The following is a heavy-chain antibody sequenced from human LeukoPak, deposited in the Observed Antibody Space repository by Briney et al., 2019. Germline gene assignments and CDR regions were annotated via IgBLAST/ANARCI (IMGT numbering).Heavy chain of an antibody. Sequence: SGTLSLTCTVSGDSISSGEYYWSWIRQPAGKGLEWIGRISSSGSTNYNPSLKSRVTISVDTSKNQFSLKLSSVTAADTAVYFCARGPYSYDSSGAFDIWGQGTMVTVSS. CDR3: ARGPYSYDSSGAFDI. CDR2: ISSSGST. J-gene: IGHJ3*02. CDR1: GDSISSGEYY. D-gene: IGHD3-22*01. V-gene: IGHV4-61*02.